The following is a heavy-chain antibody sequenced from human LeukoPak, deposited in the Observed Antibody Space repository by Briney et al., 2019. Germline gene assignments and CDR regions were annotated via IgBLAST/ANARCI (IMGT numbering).Heavy chain of an antibody. Sequence: GGSLRLSCAASGFTFSNYGMTWVRQAPGKGLEWVSGISGSGGFTYYADSVKGRFTISRDNSKNTLYLQMNSLRAEDTAVYYCARSRPSGGYNRPPDHWGQGTLVTVSS. CDR3: ARSRPSGGYNRPPDH. D-gene: IGHD3-10*01. CDR2: ISGSGGFT. J-gene: IGHJ4*02. CDR1: GFTFSNYG. V-gene: IGHV3-23*01.